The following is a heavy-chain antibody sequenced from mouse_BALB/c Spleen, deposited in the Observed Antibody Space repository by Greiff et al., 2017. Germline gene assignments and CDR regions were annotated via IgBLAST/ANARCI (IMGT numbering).Heavy chain of an antibody. CDR3: ARSEGVYWFAY. CDR1: GYTFTDYV. V-gene: IGHV1-77*01. CDR2: IYPGSGST. D-gene: IGHD3-3*01. J-gene: IGHJ3*01. Sequence: QVQLKQSGPELVKPGASVKMSCKASGYTFTDYVISWVKQRTGQGLEWIGEIYPGSGSTYYNEKFKGKATLTADKSSNTAYMQLSSLTSEDSAVYFCARSEGVYWFAYWGQGTLVTVSA.